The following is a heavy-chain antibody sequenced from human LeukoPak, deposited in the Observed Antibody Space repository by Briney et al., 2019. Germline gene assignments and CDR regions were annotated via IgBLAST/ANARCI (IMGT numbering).Heavy chain of an antibody. CDR3: ARGYCSSISCYLVY. Sequence: GGSLRLSCAASGFTSRSYGMHWVRQAPGKGLEWVAVISYDGTNEYHADSVKGRFTISRDNSKNTLYLQMDSLRVDDTAIYHCARGYCSSISCYLVYWGQGTLVTVSS. CDR2: ISYDGTNE. J-gene: IGHJ4*02. D-gene: IGHD2-2*01. V-gene: IGHV3-30-3*01. CDR1: GFTSRSYG.